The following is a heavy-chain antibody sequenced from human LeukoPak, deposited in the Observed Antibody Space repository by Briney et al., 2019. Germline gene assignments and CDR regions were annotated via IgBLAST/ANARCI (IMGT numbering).Heavy chain of an antibody. CDR3: ATVREIDCSGGSCYSDWFDP. V-gene: IGHV1-24*01. CDR2: FDPEDGET. D-gene: IGHD2-15*01. CDR1: GYTLTELS. J-gene: IGHJ5*02. Sequence: ASVKVSCKVSGYTLTELSMHWVRQAPGKGLEWMGGFDPEDGETIYAQKFQGRVTMTGDTSTDTAYMELSSLRSEDTAVYYCATVREIDCSGGSCYSDWFDPWGQGTLVTVPS.